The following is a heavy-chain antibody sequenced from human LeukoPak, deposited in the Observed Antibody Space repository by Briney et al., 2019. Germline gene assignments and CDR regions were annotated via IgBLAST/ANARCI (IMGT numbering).Heavy chain of an antibody. Sequence: PGGSLRLSCAASGFTFEDYTMHWVRQSPGKGLEWVSFINFDGGRISYADSVKGRFTISRDNSKNSLYLQMSGLTTADTALYYCAKAYGYGFGPYFFDYWGLGTLVTVSS. CDR3: AKAYGYGFGPYFFDY. CDR2: INFDGGRI. D-gene: IGHD5-18*01. CDR1: GFTFEDYT. J-gene: IGHJ4*02. V-gene: IGHV3-43*01.